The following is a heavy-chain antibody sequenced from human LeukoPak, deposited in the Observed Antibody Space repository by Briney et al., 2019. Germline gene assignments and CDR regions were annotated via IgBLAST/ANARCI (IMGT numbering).Heavy chain of an antibody. CDR2: IYYSGST. CDR1: GGSISSSSYY. D-gene: IGHD3-10*01. CDR3: ARDDYYGSGSYYDY. Sequence: SETLSLTCTVSGGSISSSSYYWGWIRQPPGKGLEWIGSIYYSGSTYYNPSLKSRVTISVDTSKNQFSLKLSSVTAADTAVYYCARDDYYGSGSYYDYWGQGTLVTVSS. J-gene: IGHJ4*02. V-gene: IGHV4-39*02.